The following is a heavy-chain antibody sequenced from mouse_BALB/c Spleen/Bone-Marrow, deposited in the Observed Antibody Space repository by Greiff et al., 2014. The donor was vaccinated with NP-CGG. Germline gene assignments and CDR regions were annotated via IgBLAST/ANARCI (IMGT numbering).Heavy chain of an antibody. D-gene: IGHD1-1*01. CDR1: GYTFTDYN. V-gene: IGHV1S29*02. J-gene: IGHJ2*01. CDR3: ARREAVVADFDY. CDR2: IYPYNGGT. Sequence: EVQLQQSGPELVKPGASVKISRKASGYTFTDYNMHWVKQSHGKSLEWIGYIYPYNGGTGYNQKFKSKATLTVDNSSSTAYMELRSLTSEDSAVYYCARREAVVADFDYWGQGTTLTVSS.